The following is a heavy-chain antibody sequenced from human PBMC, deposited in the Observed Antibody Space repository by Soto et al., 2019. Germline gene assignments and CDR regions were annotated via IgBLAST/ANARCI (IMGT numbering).Heavy chain of an antibody. CDR1: GYTFTSYG. Sequence: ASVKLSCKASGYTFTSYGLSWARQAPGQGLEWMGWISAHNGNTNYAQKFQGRVAMTPDTSTSTAYVELRSLTSDDTAEYYCARDGGTWRSYVYIHHWGEGTLVTV. D-gene: IGHD3-16*01. CDR2: ISAHNGNT. CDR3: ARDGGTWRSYVYIHH. J-gene: IGHJ1*01. V-gene: IGHV1-18*01.